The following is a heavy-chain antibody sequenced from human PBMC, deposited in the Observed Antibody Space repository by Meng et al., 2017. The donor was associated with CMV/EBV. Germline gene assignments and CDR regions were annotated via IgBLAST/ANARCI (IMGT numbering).Heavy chain of an antibody. J-gene: IGHJ4*02. CDR3: AKDLTMVGPRRFDY. Sequence: GGSLRLSCEASGFIFTNFAMNWVRQAPGKGLEWVSSITESGDTKFYADSVKGRFTVSRDNSKNTLYLQMNGLRADDTAFYYCAKDLTMVGPRRFDYWGQGTLVTVSS. D-gene: IGHD3-10*01. V-gene: IGHV3-23*01. CDR2: ITESGDTK. CDR1: GFIFTNFA.